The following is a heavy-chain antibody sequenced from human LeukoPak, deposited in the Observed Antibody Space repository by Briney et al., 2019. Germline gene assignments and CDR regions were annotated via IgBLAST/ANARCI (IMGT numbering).Heavy chain of an antibody. CDR3: ARGMNYYDSSGYYYDYYYYGMDV. J-gene: IGHJ6*02. D-gene: IGHD3-22*01. Sequence: ASVKVSCKASGYTFTSYGISWVRQAPGKGLEWMGGFDPEDGETIYAQKFQGRVTMTRDTSTSTVYMELSSLRSEDTAVYYCARGMNYYDSSGYYYDYYYYGMDVWGQGTTVTVSS. CDR2: FDPEDGET. CDR1: GYTFTSYG. V-gene: IGHV1-18*01.